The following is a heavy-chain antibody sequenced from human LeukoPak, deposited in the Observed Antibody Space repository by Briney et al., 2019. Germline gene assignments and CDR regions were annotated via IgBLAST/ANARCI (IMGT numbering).Heavy chain of an antibody. D-gene: IGHD3-22*01. J-gene: IGHJ4*02. CDR1: GGSISSYY. Sequence: SGTLSLTCTVSGGSISSYYWSWIRQPPGKGLEWIGYIYYSGSTNYNPSLKSRVTISVDTSKNQFSLKLSSVTAADTAVYYCTRDGYFYDRSGYYFGYNDYWGQGTLVTVSS. CDR2: IYYSGST. CDR3: TRDGYFYDRSGYYFGYNDY. V-gene: IGHV4-59*12.